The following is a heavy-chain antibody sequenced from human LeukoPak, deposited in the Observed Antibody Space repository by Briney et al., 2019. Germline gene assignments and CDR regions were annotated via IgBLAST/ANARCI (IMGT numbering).Heavy chain of an antibody. CDR1: GYTFTSYD. D-gene: IGHD1-26*01. Sequence: ASVKVSCKASGYTFTSYDISWVRQAPGQGLEWMGWISAYNGNTNYAQKLQGRVTMTTDTSTSTAYMELRSLRTEDTAVYYCAKANRGSYYGLGDYFDYWGQGTLVTVSS. CDR3: AKANRGSYYGLGDYFDY. CDR2: ISAYNGNT. V-gene: IGHV1-18*01. J-gene: IGHJ4*02.